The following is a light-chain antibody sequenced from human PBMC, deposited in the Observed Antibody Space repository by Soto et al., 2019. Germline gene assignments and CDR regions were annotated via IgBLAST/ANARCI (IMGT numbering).Light chain of an antibody. J-gene: IGKJ2*01. CDR3: QQYVNSPYT. V-gene: IGKV3-20*01. Sequence: DIVLTQSPGTLSLSPGERATLSCRASQSVGSSYLAWYQQKPGQAPRLLIYGASSRATGIPDRFSGSGSGTDFTLTISRLEPEDFAVYYCQQYVNSPYTFGQGTKLEIK. CDR1: QSVGSSY. CDR2: GAS.